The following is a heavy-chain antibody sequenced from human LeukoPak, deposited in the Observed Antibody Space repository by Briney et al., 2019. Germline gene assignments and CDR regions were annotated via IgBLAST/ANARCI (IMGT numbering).Heavy chain of an antibody. CDR3: ARDSVVPAAPFDY. CDR1: GXPFSNYE. J-gene: IGHJ4*02. D-gene: IGHD2-2*01. CDR2: ISSFGTTI. Sequence: GGSLRLSCAASGXPFSNYEMNWVRQAPGKGLEWIAYISSFGTTIYYADSVKGRFTISRDNAKTSLYLQMNSLRGEDTAVYYCARDSVVPAAPFDYWGQGTLVTVSS. V-gene: IGHV3-48*03.